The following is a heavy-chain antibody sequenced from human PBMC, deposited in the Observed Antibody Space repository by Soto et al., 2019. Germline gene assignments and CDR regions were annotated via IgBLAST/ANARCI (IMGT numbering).Heavy chain of an antibody. CDR1: GGSISNYY. Sequence: SETLSLTCTVSGGSISNYYWSWIRQPPGKGLEWIGCIFYSGSTNYSPSLRSRVTISVDTSKNQFSLELSSVTAADTAVYYCARDGKVSGSATHWFDPWGQGTLVTVS. J-gene: IGHJ5*02. D-gene: IGHD1-26*01. CDR2: IFYSGST. V-gene: IGHV4-59*01. CDR3: ARDGKVSGSATHWFDP.